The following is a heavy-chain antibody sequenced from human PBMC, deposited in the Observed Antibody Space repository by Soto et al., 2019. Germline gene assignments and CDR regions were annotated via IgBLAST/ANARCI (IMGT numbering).Heavy chain of an antibody. Sequence: GESLKISCKGSGYSFTSYGSGWVRQMPGKGLEWMGIIYPGDSDTRYSPSFQGQVTISADKSISTAYLQWSSLKASDTAMYYCARAVGDPLYYLDYWGQGTLVTVSS. CDR2: IYPGDSDT. CDR1: GYSFTSYG. CDR3: ARAVGDPLYYLDY. J-gene: IGHJ4*02. V-gene: IGHV5-51*01. D-gene: IGHD6-19*01.